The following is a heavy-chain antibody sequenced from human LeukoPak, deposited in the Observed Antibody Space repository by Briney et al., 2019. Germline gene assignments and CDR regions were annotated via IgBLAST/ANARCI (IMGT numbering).Heavy chain of an antibody. CDR2: IYYSGST. CDR1: GGSISSSSYY. CDR3: ARHRSKWLQSSFDY. V-gene: IGHV4-39*01. J-gene: IGHJ4*02. D-gene: IGHD5-24*01. Sequence: PSENLSLTCTVSGGSISSSSYYWGWIRQPPGKGLEWIGSIYYSGSTYYNPSLKSRVTISVDTSKNQFSLKLNSVTAADTAVYYCARHRSKWLQSSFDYWGQGTLVTVSS.